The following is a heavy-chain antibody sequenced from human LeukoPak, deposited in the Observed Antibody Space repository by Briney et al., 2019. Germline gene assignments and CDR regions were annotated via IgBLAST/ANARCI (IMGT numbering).Heavy chain of an antibody. CDR2: ISHSGGTT. CDR3: AKSYGSGSYYNGYAFEV. Sequence: GRSLRLSCAASGFTFSSYAMTWVRQAPGKGLEWVSGISHSGGTTYYADSVKGRFSISRDNSKNTLFLQMNSLRAEDTAVYYCAKSYGSGSYYNGYAFEVWGQGTMVTVSS. J-gene: IGHJ3*01. D-gene: IGHD3-10*01. CDR1: GFTFSSYA. V-gene: IGHV3-23*01.